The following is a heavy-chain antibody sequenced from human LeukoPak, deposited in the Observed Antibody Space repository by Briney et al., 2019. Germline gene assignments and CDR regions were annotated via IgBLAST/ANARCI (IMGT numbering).Heavy chain of an antibody. Sequence: GGSLRLSCAASGFTFDSYSMNWVRQAPGKGLEWVANIKQDGSEKYYVDSVKGRFTISRDNAKNSLYLQMNSLRAEDTAVYYCARVRRAVADNWGQGTLVTVSS. CDR2: IKQDGSEK. CDR1: GFTFDSYS. CDR3: ARVRRAVADN. V-gene: IGHV3-7*01. J-gene: IGHJ4*02. D-gene: IGHD6-19*01.